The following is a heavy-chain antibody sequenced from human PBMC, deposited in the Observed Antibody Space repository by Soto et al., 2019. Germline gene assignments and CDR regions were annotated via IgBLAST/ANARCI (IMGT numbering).Heavy chain of an antibody. CDR1: GGSISSSSYY. Sequence: SETLSLTCTVSGGSISSSSYYWGWIRQPPGKGLEWIGSIYYSGSTYYNPSLKSRVTISVDTSKNQFSLKLSSVTAADTAVYYCARTRFLEWLFPRWFDPWGQGTLVTVSS. CDR3: ARTRFLEWLFPRWFDP. J-gene: IGHJ5*02. CDR2: IYYSGST. V-gene: IGHV4-39*07. D-gene: IGHD3-3*01.